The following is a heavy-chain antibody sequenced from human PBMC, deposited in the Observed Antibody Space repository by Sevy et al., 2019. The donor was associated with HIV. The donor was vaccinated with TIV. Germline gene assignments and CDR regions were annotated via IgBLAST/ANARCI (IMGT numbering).Heavy chain of an antibody. CDR2: ISAYNGNT. V-gene: IGHV1-18*01. Sequence: ASVKVSCKASGYTFTSYGISWVRQAPGQGLEWMGWISAYNGNTNYAQRLQGRVTMTTDTSTSTAYMELRSLRSDDTAVYYCARETRYYDYVRGSYRQQAFDIWGQGTMVTVSS. J-gene: IGHJ3*02. CDR3: ARETRYYDYVRGSYRQQAFDI. CDR1: GYTFTSYG. D-gene: IGHD3-16*02.